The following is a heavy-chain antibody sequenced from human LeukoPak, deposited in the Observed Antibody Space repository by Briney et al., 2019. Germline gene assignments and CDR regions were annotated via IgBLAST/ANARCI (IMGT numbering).Heavy chain of an antibody. Sequence: SETLSLTCTVSGGSVSSYYWSWIRQPPGKGLEWIGYIYYSRSTNYNPSLKSRVTISVDTSKNQFSLKLSSVTAADTAVYYCARGVRSSGFESAFDIWGQGTMVTVSS. CDR2: IYYSRST. D-gene: IGHD6-19*01. CDR3: ARGVRSSGFESAFDI. V-gene: IGHV4-59*02. J-gene: IGHJ3*02. CDR1: GGSVSSYY.